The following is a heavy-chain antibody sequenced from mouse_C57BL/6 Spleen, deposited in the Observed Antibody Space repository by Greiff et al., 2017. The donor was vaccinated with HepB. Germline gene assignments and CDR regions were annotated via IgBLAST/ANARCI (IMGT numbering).Heavy chain of an antibody. V-gene: IGHV1-64*01. CDR2: IHPNSGST. Sequence: VQLQQPGAELVKPGASVKLSCKASGYTFTSYWMHWVKQRPGQGLEWIGMIHPNSGSTNYNEKFKSKATLTVDKSSSTAYMQLSSLTSEDSAVYYCARYGNDVGGFYYAMDYWGQGTSVTVSS. D-gene: IGHD2-2*01. CDR1: GYTFTSYW. CDR3: ARYGNDVGGFYYAMDY. J-gene: IGHJ4*01.